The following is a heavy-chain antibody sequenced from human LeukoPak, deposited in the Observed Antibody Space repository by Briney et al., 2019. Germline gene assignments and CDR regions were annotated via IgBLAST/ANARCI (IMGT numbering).Heavy chain of an antibody. CDR2: IKDDGSEK. CDR3: ATYVNWVAGAV. J-gene: IGHJ6*02. D-gene: IGHD1-1*01. CDR1: EFTFSSHW. Sequence: GGSLSLSCAASEFTFSSHWMSWVRRAPGKGLEWVGNIKDDGSEKYYVDPVKGGFTIYRDNANNSLYLQMNSLRAEDTAVYYCATYVNWVAGAVYGQGTTVSVSS. V-gene: IGHV3-7*01.